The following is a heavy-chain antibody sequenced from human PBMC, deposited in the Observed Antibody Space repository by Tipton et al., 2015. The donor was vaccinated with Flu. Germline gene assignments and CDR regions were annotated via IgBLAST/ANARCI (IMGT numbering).Heavy chain of an antibody. V-gene: IGHV3-33*04. CDR2: IWYDGGKT. J-gene: IGHJ6*03. Sequence: SLRLSCTTSGFTFGDYAMSWVRQAPGKGLEWVSFIWYDGGKTYYADSVKGRFTISRDDSKNTVYLQMHSLTAEDTGVYYCARDGPEWNYFAYMDVWGKGTAVTVS. CDR3: ARDGPEWNYFAYMDV. D-gene: IGHD3-3*01. CDR1: GFTFGDYA.